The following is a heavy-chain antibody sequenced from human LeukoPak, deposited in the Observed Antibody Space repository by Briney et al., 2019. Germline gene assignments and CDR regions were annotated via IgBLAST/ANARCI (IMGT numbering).Heavy chain of an antibody. CDR2: ISWNSGSI. D-gene: IGHD2-2*01. CDR1: GFTFDDYA. CDR3: AKSGCSSSTCSIDY. V-gene: IGHV3-9*01. Sequence: GGSLRLSCAASGFTFDDYAMHWVRQAPGKGLEWISGISWNSGSIAYADSVKGQFTISRDNAKNSLFLQMNSLRVEGTALYYCAKSGCSSSTCSIDYWGQGTLVTVPS. J-gene: IGHJ4*02.